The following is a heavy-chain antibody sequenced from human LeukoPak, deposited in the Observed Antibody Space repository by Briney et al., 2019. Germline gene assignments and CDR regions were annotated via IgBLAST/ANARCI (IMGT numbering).Heavy chain of an antibody. J-gene: IGHJ4*02. D-gene: IGHD3-10*01. V-gene: IGHV3-23*01. CDR1: GFTFRYYA. Sequence: GGSLRLSCAASGFTFRYYAMNWVRQAPGKGLEWVSEISNNGDSTYYADSVKGRFTISRDNSQNTLYLQMNSLSVEDTAVYYCAFPYYIDYWGQGTLVTVSS. CDR2: ISNNGDST. CDR3: AFPYYIDY.